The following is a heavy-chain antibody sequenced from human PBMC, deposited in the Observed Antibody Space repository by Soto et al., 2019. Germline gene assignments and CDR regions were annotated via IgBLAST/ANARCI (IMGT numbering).Heavy chain of an antibody. CDR2: ISRDGNNK. D-gene: IGHD4-4*01. CDR3: AKDAYTPIRTTAHDAGGLDH. J-gene: IGHJ4*02. V-gene: IGHV3-30*18. CDR1: GFTFRFYD. Sequence: GGSMRLSCATSGFTFRFYDMHWVSQAPGKGLEWLAVISRDGNNKDYGDSVKGRFTISRDNSKNTLFLQMNSLRDEDPAVYYCAKDAYTPIRTTAHDAGGLDHWGRGTLVTVSS.